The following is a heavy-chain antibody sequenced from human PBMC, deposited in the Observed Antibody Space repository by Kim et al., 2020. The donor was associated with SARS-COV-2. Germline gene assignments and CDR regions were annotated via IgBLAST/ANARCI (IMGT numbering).Heavy chain of an antibody. CDR1: GFTFSSYG. V-gene: IGHV3-33*06. D-gene: IGHD6-13*01. CDR3: AKASPYMGYSSSWYGYYFDY. Sequence: GGSLRLSCAASGFTFSSYGMHWVRQAPGKGLEWVAVIWYDGSNKYYADSVKGRFTISRDNSKNTLYLQMNSLRAEDTAVYYCAKASPYMGYSSSWYGYYFDYWGQGTLVTVSS. CDR2: IWYDGSNK. J-gene: IGHJ4*02.